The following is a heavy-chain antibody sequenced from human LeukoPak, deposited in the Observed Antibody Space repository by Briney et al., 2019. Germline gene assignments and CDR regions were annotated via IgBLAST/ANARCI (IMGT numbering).Heavy chain of an antibody. CDR3: ARAPYYYDSSGYHTALDY. J-gene: IGHJ4*02. D-gene: IGHD3-22*01. Sequence: TSSETLSLTCTVSGGSISSSSYYWGWIRQPPGKGLEWIGSIYYSGSTYYNPSLKSRVTISVDTSKNQFSLKLSSVTAADTAVYYCARAPYYYDSSGYHTALDYWGQGTLVTVSS. V-gene: IGHV4-39*07. CDR2: IYYSGST. CDR1: GGSISSSSYY.